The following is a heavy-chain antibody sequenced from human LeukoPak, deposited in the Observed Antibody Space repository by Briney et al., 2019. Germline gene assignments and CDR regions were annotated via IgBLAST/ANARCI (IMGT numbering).Heavy chain of an antibody. J-gene: IGHJ4*02. D-gene: IGHD3-16*01. CDR1: GFTVSSNY. CDR2: IYSGGST. V-gene: IGHV3-53*01. CDR3: ASMITFGGVKTNDY. Sequence: GGSLRLSCAASGFTVSSNYMGWVRQAPGKGLEWVSVIYSGGSTYYADSVKGRFTISRDNSKNTLYLQMNSLRAEDTAVYYCASMITFGGVKTNDYWGQGTLVTVSS.